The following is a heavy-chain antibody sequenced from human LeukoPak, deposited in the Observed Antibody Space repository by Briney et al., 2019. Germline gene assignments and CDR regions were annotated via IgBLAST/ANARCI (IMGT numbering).Heavy chain of an antibody. CDR3: ARIGSSGFDP. CDR1: GGSISSYY. Sequence: SETLSLTCTVSGGSISSYYWSWIRQPPGKGLEWIGYIYYSESTNYNPSLKSRVTISVDTSKNQFSLKLSSVTAADTAVYYCARIGSSGFDPWGQGTLVTVSS. CDR2: IYYSEST. J-gene: IGHJ5*02. V-gene: IGHV4-59*01.